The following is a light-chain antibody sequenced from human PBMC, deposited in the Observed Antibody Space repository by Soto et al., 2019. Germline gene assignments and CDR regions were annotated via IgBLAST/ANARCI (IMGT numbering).Light chain of an antibody. V-gene: IGLV2-14*01. CDR2: EVS. Sequence: QSVLTQPASVSGSPGQSITISCTGTSSDVGGYNYVSWYQQHPGKAPKLMIYEVSNLPSGVSNRFSGSKSGNAASLTISGLQAEDEADYYCSSYTSSSTVVFGGGTKLTVL. CDR1: SSDVGGYNY. CDR3: SSYTSSSTVV. J-gene: IGLJ2*01.